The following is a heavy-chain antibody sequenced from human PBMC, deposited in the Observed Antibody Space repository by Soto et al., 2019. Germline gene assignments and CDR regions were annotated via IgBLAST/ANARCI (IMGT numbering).Heavy chain of an antibody. CDR3: AKLRFLEWLSPNWFDP. J-gene: IGHJ5*02. Sequence: GGSLRLSCAASGFTFSSYAMSWVRQAPGKGLEWVSAISGSGGSTYYADSVKGRFTISRDNSKNTLYLQMNSLRAEDTAVYYCAKLRFLEWLSPNWFDPWGQGTLVTVSS. CDR1: GFTFSSYA. V-gene: IGHV3-23*01. CDR2: ISGSGGST. D-gene: IGHD3-3*01.